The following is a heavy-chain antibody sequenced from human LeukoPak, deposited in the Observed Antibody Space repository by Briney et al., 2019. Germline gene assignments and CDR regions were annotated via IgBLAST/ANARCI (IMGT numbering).Heavy chain of an antibody. CDR1: GFTFSNYA. Sequence: QSGGSLRLSCAASGFTFSNYAMHWVRQAPGKGLECMAFISNDGGSIWYADSVKGRFTISRDNSKNSLYLQMNSLRTEDTALYYCAKDMQAAELVNYYGMDVWGQGTTVTVSS. CDR3: AKDMQAAELVNYYGMDV. D-gene: IGHD2-15*01. CDR2: ISNDGGSI. J-gene: IGHJ6*02. V-gene: IGHV3-30-3*01.